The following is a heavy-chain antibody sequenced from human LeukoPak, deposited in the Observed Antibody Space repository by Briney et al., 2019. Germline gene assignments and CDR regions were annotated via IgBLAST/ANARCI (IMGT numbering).Heavy chain of an antibody. D-gene: IGHD6-19*01. J-gene: IGHJ4*02. Sequence: GGSLRLSCAASGFTFSSYAMHWVRQAPGKGLEWVAVIPYDGSNKYYADSVKGRFTISRDNSKNTLYLQMDSLRAEDTAVYYCARDKSSGCPFDYWGQGTLVTVSS. CDR3: ARDKSSGCPFDY. CDR1: GFTFSSYA. V-gene: IGHV3-30*04. CDR2: IPYDGSNK.